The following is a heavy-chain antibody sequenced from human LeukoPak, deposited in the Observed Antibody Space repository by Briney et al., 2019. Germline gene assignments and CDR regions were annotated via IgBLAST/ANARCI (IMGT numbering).Heavy chain of an antibody. J-gene: IGHJ4*02. Sequence: GESLKISCEGSGYSFSSYWIGWVRQMPGKGLEWMGIIYPGDSDTRYSPSLQGQVTISADKSVSTAYLQWSSLKASDTAMYYCARHLGWELPQAFDYWGQGTLVTVSS. V-gene: IGHV5-51*01. D-gene: IGHD1-26*01. CDR2: IYPGDSDT. CDR3: ARHLGWELPQAFDY. CDR1: GYSFSSYW.